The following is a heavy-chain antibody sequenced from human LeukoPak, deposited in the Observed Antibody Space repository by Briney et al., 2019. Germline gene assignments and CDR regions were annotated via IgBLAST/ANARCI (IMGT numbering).Heavy chain of an antibody. Sequence: SETLSLTCAVYGGSFSGYYWSWIRQPPGNGLEWIGEINHSGSANYNPSLKSRVTISVDTSKNQFSLKLSSVTAADTAVYYCARWRFLEWQPKYYYYGMDVWGQGTTVTVSS. CDR1: GGSFSGYY. CDR3: ARWRFLEWQPKYYYYGMDV. J-gene: IGHJ6*02. D-gene: IGHD3-3*01. CDR2: INHSGSA. V-gene: IGHV4-34*01.